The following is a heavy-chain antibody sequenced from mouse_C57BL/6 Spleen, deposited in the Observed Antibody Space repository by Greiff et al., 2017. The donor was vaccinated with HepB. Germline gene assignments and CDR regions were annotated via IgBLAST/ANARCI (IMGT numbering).Heavy chain of an antibody. Sequence: VQLQQSGPELVKPGASVKISCKASGYSFTGYYMNWVKQSPEKSLEWIGEINPSTGGTTYNQKFKAKATLTVDKSSSTAYMQLKSLTSEDSAVYYCARKSWERDFDYWGQGTTLTVSS. J-gene: IGHJ2*01. CDR3: ARKSWERDFDY. CDR2: INPSTGGT. CDR1: GYSFTGYY. V-gene: IGHV1-42*01. D-gene: IGHD4-1*01.